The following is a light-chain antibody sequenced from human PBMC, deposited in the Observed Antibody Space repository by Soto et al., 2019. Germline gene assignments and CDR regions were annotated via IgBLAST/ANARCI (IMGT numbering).Light chain of an antibody. V-gene: IGKV1-5*01. CDR1: QGIRND. CDR3: QQYNSYSPWT. CDR2: DAS. Sequence: DIQMTQSPSTLPASVGDRVTITSRASQGIRNDLGWYQQKPGKAPKLLIYDASSLESGVPSRFSGSGSGTEFTLTISSLQPDDFATYYCQQYNSYSPWTFGQGTKVDIK. J-gene: IGKJ1*01.